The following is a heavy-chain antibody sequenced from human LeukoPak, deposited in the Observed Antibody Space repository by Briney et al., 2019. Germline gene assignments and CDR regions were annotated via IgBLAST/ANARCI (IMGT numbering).Heavy chain of an antibody. CDR2: IKQDGSEK. D-gene: IGHD3-10*01. J-gene: IGHJ4*02. Sequence: QSGGSLRLSCAASGFTFSSYWMSWVRQAPGKGLEWVANIKQDGSEKYYVDSVKGRFTISRDNAKNSLYLQMNSLRAEDTAVYYCARVGRRWAYGSGSYWFDYWGQGTLVTVSS. V-gene: IGHV3-7*03. CDR3: ARVGRRWAYGSGSYWFDY. CDR1: GFTFSSYW.